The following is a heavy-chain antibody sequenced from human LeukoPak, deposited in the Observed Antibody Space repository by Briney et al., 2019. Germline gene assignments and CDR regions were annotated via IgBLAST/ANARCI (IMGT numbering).Heavy chain of an antibody. CDR3: ARTIVGAAFDY. J-gene: IGHJ4*02. V-gene: IGHV3-7*04. CDR2: INEDGSGK. D-gene: IGHD1-26*01. Sequence: GGSLRLSCGASGFTFSRYWMSWVRQAPGKGLEWLANINEDGSGKYYVDSVKGRFTMSRDNAKNTLYLQMTSLRAEDTAVYYCARTIVGAAFDYWGQGTLVTVSS. CDR1: GFTFSRYW.